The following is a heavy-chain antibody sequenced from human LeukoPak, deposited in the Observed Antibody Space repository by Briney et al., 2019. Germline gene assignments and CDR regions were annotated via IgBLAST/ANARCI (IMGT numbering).Heavy chain of an antibody. J-gene: IGHJ4*02. CDR2: IIPIFGTA. D-gene: IGHD4-17*01. Sequence: SVKVSCKASGGTFSSYAISWVRQAPGQGLEWMGGIIPIFGTANYAQKFQGRVTITADESTSTAYMELSSLRSEDTAVYYCARASPDDYGDYPFDYWGQGTLVTVSS. V-gene: IGHV1-69*13. CDR1: GGTFSSYA. CDR3: ARASPDDYGDYPFDY.